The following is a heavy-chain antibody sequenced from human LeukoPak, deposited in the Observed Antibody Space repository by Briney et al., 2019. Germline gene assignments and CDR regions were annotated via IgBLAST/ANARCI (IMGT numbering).Heavy chain of an antibody. CDR2: IYYSGST. CDR1: GGSFSGYY. V-gene: IGHV4-34*01. J-gene: IGHJ3*02. D-gene: IGHD2-21*02. CDR3: ATVVVTANLLDAFDI. Sequence: SETLSLTCAVYGGSFSGYYWSWIRQPPGKGLEWIGSIYYSGSTYYNPSLKSRVTISVDTSKNQFSLKLSSVTAADTAVYYCATVVVTANLLDAFDIWGQGTMVTVSS.